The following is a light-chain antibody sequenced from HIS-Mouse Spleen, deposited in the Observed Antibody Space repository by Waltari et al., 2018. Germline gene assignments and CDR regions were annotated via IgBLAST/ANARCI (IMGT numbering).Light chain of an antibody. V-gene: IGLV2-8*01. CDR3: SSYAGSNNSLYV. Sequence: QSALTQPPSASGSPGQSFPISCTGTTSTVGGSTYLPWYQQHPGKAPKLMIYEVSKRPSGVPDRFSGSKSGNTASLTVSGLQAEDEADYYCSSYAGSNNSLYVFGTGTKVTVL. CDR2: EVS. CDR1: TSTVGGSTY. J-gene: IGLJ1*01.